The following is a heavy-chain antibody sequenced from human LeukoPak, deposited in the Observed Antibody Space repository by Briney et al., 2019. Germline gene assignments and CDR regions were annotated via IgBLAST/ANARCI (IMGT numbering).Heavy chain of an antibody. D-gene: IGHD2-15*01. J-gene: IGHJ5*02. CDR2: MNPNSGNT. CDR1: GYTFTSYD. V-gene: IGHV1-8*01. CDR3: ARLGYCSGRSCYHRRPFDP. Sequence: GASVKVSCKASGYTFTSYDINWVRQATGQGLEWMGWMNPNSGNTGYAQKFQGRVTMTRNTSISTAYMELSSLRSEDTAVYYCARLGYCSGRSCYHRRPFDPWGQGTLVTVSS.